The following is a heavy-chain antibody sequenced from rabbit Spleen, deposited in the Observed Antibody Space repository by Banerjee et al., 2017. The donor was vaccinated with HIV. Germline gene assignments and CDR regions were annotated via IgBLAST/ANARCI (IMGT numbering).Heavy chain of an antibody. CDR2: IGTGFGDT. J-gene: IGHJ4*01. Sequence: QSLEESGGDLVKPGASLTLTCKASGFSFSSGYDMCWVRQAPGKGLEWIACIGTGFGDTYYANWAKGRFTISKTSSTTVTLQMTSLTVADTATYFCARDVGSGPYIDGYFTLWGPGPSSPS. CDR3: ARDVGSGPYIDGYFTL. V-gene: IGHV1S40*01. D-gene: IGHD1-1*01. CDR1: GFSFSSGYD.